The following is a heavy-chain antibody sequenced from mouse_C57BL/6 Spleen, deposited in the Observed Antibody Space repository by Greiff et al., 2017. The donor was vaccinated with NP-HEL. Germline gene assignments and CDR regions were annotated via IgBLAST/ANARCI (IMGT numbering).Heavy chain of an antibody. Sequence: VQLQQPGAELVMPGASVKLSCKASGYTFTSYWMHWVKQRPGQGLEWIGEIDPSDSYTNYNQQFKGKSTLTVDKSSSTAYMQLSSLTSEDSAVYYCAREGGTTVVATRYFDVWGTGTTVTVSS. D-gene: IGHD1-1*01. CDR1: GYTFTSYW. CDR3: AREGGTTVVATRYFDV. J-gene: IGHJ1*03. CDR2: IDPSDSYT. V-gene: IGHV1-69*01.